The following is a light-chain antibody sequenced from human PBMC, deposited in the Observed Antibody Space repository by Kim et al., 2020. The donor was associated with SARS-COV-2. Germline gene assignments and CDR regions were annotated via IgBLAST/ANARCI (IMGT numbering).Light chain of an antibody. CDR1: RSNIGSDY. CDR3: AAWDDSLSAWV. V-gene: IGLV1-47*01. CDR2: TNN. J-gene: IGLJ3*02. Sequence: GQRVSISCSGSRSNIGSDYVYWYQQLPGMAPKLLIYTNNQRPSGVPDRFSGSKSGTSASLAISGLRSEDEADYYCAAWDDSLSAWVFGGGTQLTVL.